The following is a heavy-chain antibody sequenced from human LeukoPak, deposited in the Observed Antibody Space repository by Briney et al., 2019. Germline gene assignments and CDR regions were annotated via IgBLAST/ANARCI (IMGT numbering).Heavy chain of an antibody. CDR3: ARHHCSGGSCYSSYFDY. Sequence: PSETLSLTCAVYGGSFSGYYWSWIRQPPGKGLEWIGEINHSGSTNYNPSLKSRVTISVDTSKNQFSLKLSSVTAADTAVYYCARHHCSGGSCYSSYFDYWGQGTLVTVSS. J-gene: IGHJ4*02. CDR2: INHSGST. CDR1: GGSFSGYY. D-gene: IGHD2-15*01. V-gene: IGHV4-34*01.